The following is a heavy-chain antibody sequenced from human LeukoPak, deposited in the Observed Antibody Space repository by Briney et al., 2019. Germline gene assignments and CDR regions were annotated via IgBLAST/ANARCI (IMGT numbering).Heavy chain of an antibody. D-gene: IGHD2-15*01. CDR2: MNPNSGNT. CDR3: ARDFLEGSGGGPYYYYYYMDV. V-gene: IGHV1-8*01. Sequence: ASVKVSCKASGYTFTSYDINWVRQATGQGLEWMGWMNPNSGNTGYAQKFQGRVTMTRNTSISTAYMELSSLRSEDTAVYYCARDFLEGSGGGPYYYYYYMDVWGKGTTVTVSS. J-gene: IGHJ6*03. CDR1: GYTFTSYD.